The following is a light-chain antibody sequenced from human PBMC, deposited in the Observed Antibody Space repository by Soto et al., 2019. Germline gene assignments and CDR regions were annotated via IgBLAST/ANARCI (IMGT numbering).Light chain of an antibody. CDR3: LQDYNYPRT. V-gene: IGKV1-6*01. J-gene: IGKJ1*01. CDR1: QDIRND. CDR2: AAS. Sequence: ALQMTQSPSSLSASVGDSVTMXXRASQDIRNDLGWYQQKPGKAPKLXIYAASSLQSGVPSRFSGSGSGTDFTLTISSLQPEDFATYYCLQDYNYPRTFGQGTKVDIK.